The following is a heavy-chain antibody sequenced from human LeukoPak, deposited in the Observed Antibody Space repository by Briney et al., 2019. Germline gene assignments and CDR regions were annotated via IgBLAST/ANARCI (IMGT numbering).Heavy chain of an antibody. Sequence: SETLSLTCTVSGYSISSGYYWSWIRQPPGKGLEWIGYIYYSGSTNYNPSLKSRVTISVDTSKNQFSLKLSSVTAADTAVYYCARDRDYGSGSYSNWFDPWGQGTLVTVSS. V-gene: IGHV4-61*01. CDR1: GYSISSGYY. CDR3: ARDRDYGSGSYSNWFDP. D-gene: IGHD3-10*01. CDR2: IYYSGST. J-gene: IGHJ5*02.